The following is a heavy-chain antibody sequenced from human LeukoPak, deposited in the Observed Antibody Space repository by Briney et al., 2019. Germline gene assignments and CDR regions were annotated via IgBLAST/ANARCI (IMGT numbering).Heavy chain of an antibody. CDR1: GYSFTNFY. V-gene: IGHV1-46*01. D-gene: IGHD3-10*01. Sequence: VASVKVSCKACGYSFTNFYIHWLRQAAGQGVAGMGVINPICGSTNYARKFRGRVTMTSDTPASPVYMDLSSVRAEDTAIYYCARDKSSTNWLDCWGQGTLVTVSS. CDR2: INPICGST. CDR3: ARDKSSTNWLDC. J-gene: IGHJ5*01.